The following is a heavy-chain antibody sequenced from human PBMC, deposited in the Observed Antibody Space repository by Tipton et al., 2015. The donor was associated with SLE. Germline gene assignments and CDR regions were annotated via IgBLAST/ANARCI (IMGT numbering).Heavy chain of an antibody. V-gene: IGHV4-59*11. CDR2: ISYSGST. CDR3: ARGGGDSSSCQDFDH. D-gene: IGHD6-13*01. Sequence: GLVKPSETLSLTCTVSGASISSLYWSWIRQPPGKGLEWIGCISYSGSTNYNPSLRSRVTLSIDTSKNQFSLKVTSVTASDTAVYYRARGGGDSSSCQDFDHWGQGNSVTVSS. J-gene: IGHJ4*02. CDR1: GASISSLY.